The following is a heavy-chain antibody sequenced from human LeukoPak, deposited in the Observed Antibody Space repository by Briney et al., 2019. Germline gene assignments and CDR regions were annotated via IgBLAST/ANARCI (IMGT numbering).Heavy chain of an antibody. J-gene: IGHJ6*03. CDR3: AKRGNPAVGHHYLDV. Sequence: GGSLRLSCAASGFTFISYDMSWVPETPGKGLEWVCSITLSGGNTFYADSVMGRFTVSRDNSKNTLYLQMKSLSAEDTAVYYCAKRGNPAVGHHYLDVWGKGTTVSVSS. D-gene: IGHD2-2*01. CDR1: GFTFISYD. V-gene: IGHV3-23*01. CDR2: ITLSGGNT.